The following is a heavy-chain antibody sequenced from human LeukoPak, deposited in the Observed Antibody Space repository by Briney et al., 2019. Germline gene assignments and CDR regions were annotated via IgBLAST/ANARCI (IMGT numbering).Heavy chain of an antibody. CDR1: GFTFDDYA. Sequence: GGSLRLSCAASGFTFDDYAMHWVRQAPGKGLEWVSGISWNSGSIGYADSVKGRFTISRDNAKNSLYLQMNSLRAEDTAVYYCAKGGSYRSYFDYWGQGTLVTVSS. D-gene: IGHD3-16*02. V-gene: IGHV3-9*01. CDR3: AKGGSYRSYFDY. CDR2: ISWNSGSI. J-gene: IGHJ4*02.